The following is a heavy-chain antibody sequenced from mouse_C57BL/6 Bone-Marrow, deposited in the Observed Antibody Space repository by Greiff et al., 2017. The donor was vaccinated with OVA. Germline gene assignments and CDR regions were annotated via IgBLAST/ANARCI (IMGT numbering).Heavy chain of an antibody. CDR2: IYPGSGST. V-gene: IGHV1-55*01. Sequence: QVQLQQPGAELVKPGASVQMSCKASGYTFTCYWISWVKQSHGQGLEWIGDIYPGSGSTNYNEKFKGKATLTVDTSSRSAYLQLSSLTFEDTAVYYCARYCYWGQGTTLTVSS. J-gene: IGHJ2*01. CDR1: GYTFTCYW. CDR3: ARYCY.